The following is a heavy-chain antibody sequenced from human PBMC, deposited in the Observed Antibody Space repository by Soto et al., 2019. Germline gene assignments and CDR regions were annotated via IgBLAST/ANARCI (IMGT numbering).Heavy chain of an antibody. Sequence: PSETLSLTCTVSDGSLSSSSYYWGWIRQHPGKGLEWIGSIYYSGSTYYNPSLKSRVTISVDTSKNQFSLKLSSVTAADTAVYYCARHIPQVFGELLNHWDYWGQGTLVTVSS. J-gene: IGHJ4*02. CDR2: IYYSGST. D-gene: IGHD3-10*01. CDR3: ARHIPQVFGELLNHWDY. V-gene: IGHV4-39*01. CDR1: DGSLSSSSYY.